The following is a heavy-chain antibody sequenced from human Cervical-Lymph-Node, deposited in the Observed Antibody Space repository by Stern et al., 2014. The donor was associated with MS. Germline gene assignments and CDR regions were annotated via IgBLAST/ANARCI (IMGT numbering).Heavy chain of an antibody. CDR2: ISYDGSNT. CDR1: GFRFSSYG. D-gene: IGHD5-18*01. J-gene: IGHJ4*02. CDR3: VTGRGYMCGQPDFDY. V-gene: IGHV3-30*03. Sequence: VQLVESGGGVVQPGRSLRLSCEASGFRFSSYGIHWVRQAPGKGLEWVAVISYDGSNTHYGVSVKGRFTISRDNSKNMLFLHMNSLSAEDTAVYYCVTGRGYMCGQPDFDYWGQGALVTVTS.